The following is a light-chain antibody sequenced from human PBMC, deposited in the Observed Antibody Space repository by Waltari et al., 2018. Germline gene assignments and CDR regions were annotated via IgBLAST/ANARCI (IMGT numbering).Light chain of an antibody. CDR1: SSNIGSNT. CDR3: AAWDDSLNGRV. CDR2: SNN. Sequence: QSVLTQPPSASGTPGQRVTISCSGSSSNIGSNTVNWYQQLPGTAPKLLIYSNNQRPSGVPARFSGSKSGTSASLAISGLQSEDEADYYCAAWDDSLNGRVFGVGTKLTVL. J-gene: IGLJ3*02. V-gene: IGLV1-44*01.